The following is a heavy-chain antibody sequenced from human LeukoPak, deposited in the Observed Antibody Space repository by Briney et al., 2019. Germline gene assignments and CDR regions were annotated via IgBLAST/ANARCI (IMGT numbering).Heavy chain of an antibody. Sequence: SETLSLTCAVYGGSFSGYYWSWIRQPPGKGLEWIGEINHSGSTNYNPSLKSRVTISVDTSKNQFSLKLSSVTAEDTAVYYCARDRYYTADYWGQGTLVTVSS. CDR3: ARDRYYTADY. D-gene: IGHD2-8*02. CDR2: INHSGST. V-gene: IGHV4-34*01. CDR1: GGSFSGYY. J-gene: IGHJ4*02.